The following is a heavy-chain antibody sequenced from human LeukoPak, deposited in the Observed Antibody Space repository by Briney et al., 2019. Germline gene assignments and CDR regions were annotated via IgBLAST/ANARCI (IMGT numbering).Heavy chain of an antibody. CDR1: GGSFSGYY. CDR3: ARVGYCSSTSCYVGDY. CDR2: INHSGST. D-gene: IGHD2-2*01. Sequence: PSETLSPTCAVYGGSFSGYYWSWIRQPPGKGLEWIGEINHSGSTNYNPPLKSRVTISVDTSKNQFSLKLSAVTAADTAVYYCARVGYCSSTSCYVGDYWGQGTLVTVSS. J-gene: IGHJ4*02. V-gene: IGHV4-34*01.